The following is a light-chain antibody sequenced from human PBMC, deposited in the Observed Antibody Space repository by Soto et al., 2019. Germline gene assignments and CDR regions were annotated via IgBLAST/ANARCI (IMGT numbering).Light chain of an antibody. CDR1: QTIGSGY. CDR3: QQYGVLVLVS. J-gene: IGKJ4*01. Sequence: EIVLTQSPGTLSLSPGERATLSCRASQTIGSGYVAWYQQKPGQAPRLLIYDASNRATGIPDRFSGSGSGTDFTLTISRLEPEDSAMYYCQQYGVLVLVSFGGGTKIEMK. V-gene: IGKV3-20*01. CDR2: DAS.